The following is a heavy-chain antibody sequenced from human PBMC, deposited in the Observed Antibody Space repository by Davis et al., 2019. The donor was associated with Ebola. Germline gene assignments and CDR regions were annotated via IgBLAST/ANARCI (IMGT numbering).Heavy chain of an antibody. J-gene: IGHJ6*02. CDR3: ARDEIYCGSSTCYPAIQGFFYGMDV. V-gene: IGHV1-69*04. D-gene: IGHD2-2*01. CDR1: GGTFSSYA. CDR2: IIPSTGIT. Sequence: SVKVSCKASGGTFSSYAISWVRQAPGQGLEWMGRIIPSTGITNYAQTFQQRVTISAEKSTSTAYMELSSLRSEDTAVYYCARDEIYCGSSTCYPAIQGFFYGMDVWGQGTTVTVSS.